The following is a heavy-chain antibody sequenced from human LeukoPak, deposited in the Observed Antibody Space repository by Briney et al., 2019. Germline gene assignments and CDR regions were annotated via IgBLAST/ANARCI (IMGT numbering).Heavy chain of an antibody. Sequence: GGSLRLSCTASGITFSDYWMTWVRQAPGKGPEWVANIKQDGSQRYYVDSVRGRFTISRDNAKNSLFLQMNGLRAEDTAVYYCARRGGSSSRRSPIDYWGQGTPVTVSS. D-gene: IGHD6-6*01. CDR2: IKQDGSQR. V-gene: IGHV3-7*01. CDR1: GITFSDYW. CDR3: ARRGGSSSRRSPIDY. J-gene: IGHJ4*02.